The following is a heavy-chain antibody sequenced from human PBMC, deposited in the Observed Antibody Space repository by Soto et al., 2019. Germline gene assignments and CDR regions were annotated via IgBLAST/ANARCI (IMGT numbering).Heavy chain of an antibody. CDR2: IYQSGST. V-gene: IGHV4-30-2*01. Sequence: LSLTCAVSGGSISSGGYAWAWIRQPPGKGLEWVGYIYQSGSTYYNPSLKSRVTIAADRSKNQFSLNLASVTAADTAVYYCARSYSGGDAYFDYWGQGTVVTVSS. CDR1: GGSISSGGYA. D-gene: IGHD2-21*02. J-gene: IGHJ4*02. CDR3: ARSYSGGDAYFDY.